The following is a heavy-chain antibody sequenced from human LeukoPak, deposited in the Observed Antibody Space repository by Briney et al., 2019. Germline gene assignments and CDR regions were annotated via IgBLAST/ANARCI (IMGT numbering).Heavy chain of an antibody. CDR1: GFTFGSYG. Sequence: GGSLRLSCAASGFTFGSYGMHWVRQAPGKGLEWVAVISYDGSNKYYADSVKGRFTISRDNSKNTLYLQMNSLRAEDTAVYYCAKVELRWVGTDYYFDYWGQGTLVTVSS. V-gene: IGHV3-30*18. CDR3: AKVELRWVGTDYYFDY. J-gene: IGHJ4*02. D-gene: IGHD3-10*01. CDR2: ISYDGSNK.